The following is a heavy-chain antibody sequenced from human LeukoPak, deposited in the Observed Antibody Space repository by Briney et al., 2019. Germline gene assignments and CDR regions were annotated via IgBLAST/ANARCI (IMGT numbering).Heavy chain of an antibody. Sequence: SGTLSLTCAVSGGSISSSSSICWTWVRQPPGEGLEWIGEIYHSGATNYNPSLKSRVTLLLDKSKNQFSLRLNSVTAADTAVYYCARNGGNSDYDYWGQGTLVTVSA. CDR1: GGSISSSSSIC. V-gene: IGHV4-4*02. D-gene: IGHD4-23*01. CDR2: IYHSGAT. J-gene: IGHJ4*02. CDR3: ARNGGNSDYDY.